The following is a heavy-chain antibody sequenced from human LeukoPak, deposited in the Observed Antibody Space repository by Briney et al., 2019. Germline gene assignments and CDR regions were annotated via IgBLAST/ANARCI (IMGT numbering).Heavy chain of an antibody. V-gene: IGHV3-30*18. CDR3: AKEVIDYGGNPWYYFDY. CDR1: GFTFSSYG. D-gene: IGHD4-23*01. CDR2: ISYDGDNK. Sequence: GGSLRLSCAASGFTFSSYGMHWVRQAPGKGPEWVAVISYDGDNKYYADLVKGRFTISRDNSKNTLYLQMNSLRAEDTAVYYCAKEVIDYGGNPWYYFDYWGQGTLVTVSS. J-gene: IGHJ4*02.